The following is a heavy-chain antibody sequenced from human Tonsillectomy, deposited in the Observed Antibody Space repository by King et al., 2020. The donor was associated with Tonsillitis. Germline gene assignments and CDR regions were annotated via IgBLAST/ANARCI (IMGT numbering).Heavy chain of an antibody. CDR3: ARTTRYNWNYDGMYV. CDR2: IFSNDEK. D-gene: IGHD1-20*01. J-gene: IGHJ6*02. V-gene: IGHV2-26*01. Sequence: VTLKESGPVLVKPTETLTLTCTVSGFSLSNARMGVSWIRQPPGKALEWLAHIFSNDEKTSSTSLKGRVSISKDTSKIQVVLTMTNMDPVDTATYYCARTTRYNWNYDGMYVCGQGTTVTASS. CDR1: GFSLSNARMG.